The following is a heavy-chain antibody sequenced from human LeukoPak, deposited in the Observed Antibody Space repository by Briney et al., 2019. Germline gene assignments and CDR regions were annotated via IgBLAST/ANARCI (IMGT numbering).Heavy chain of an antibody. D-gene: IGHD3-10*01. J-gene: IGHJ6*03. CDR1: GYTFTGYY. CDR2: INPSGGST. CDR3: ARSMVREIKEYYYYMDV. V-gene: IGHV1-46*01. Sequence: ASVKVSCKASGYTFTGYYMHWVRQAPGQGLEWMGIINPSGGSTSYAQKFQGRVTMTRDMSTSTVYMELSSLRSEDTAVYYCARSMVREIKEYYYYMDVWGKGTTVTVSS.